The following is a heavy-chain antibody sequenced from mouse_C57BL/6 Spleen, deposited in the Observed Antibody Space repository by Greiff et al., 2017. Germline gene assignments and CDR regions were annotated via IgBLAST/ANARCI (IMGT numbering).Heavy chain of an antibody. CDR2: ILPGSGST. CDR1: GYTFTGYW. D-gene: IGHD2-5*01. Sequence: QVQLQQSGAELMKPGASVKLSCTATGYTFTGYWIEWVKQRPGHGLEWIGEILPGSGSTNYTENVKGKATITADTSSNTAYMQLSSLTTEDSAIYYCARLYSNCEYAMDYWGQGTSVTVSS. CDR3: ARLYSNCEYAMDY. V-gene: IGHV1-9*01. J-gene: IGHJ4*01.